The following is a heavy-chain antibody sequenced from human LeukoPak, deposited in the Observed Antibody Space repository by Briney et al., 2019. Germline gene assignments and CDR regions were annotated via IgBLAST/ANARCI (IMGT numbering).Heavy chain of an antibody. CDR1: GGSISSSSYY. D-gene: IGHD2-15*01. CDR3: ARTTRSGGSCYGMDV. Sequence: SETLSLTCTVSGGSISSSSYYWGWIRQPPGKGLEWIGSIYYSGSTYYNPSLKSRVTISVDTSKNQFSLKLSSVTAADTAVYYCARTTRSGGSCYGMDVWGQGTTVTVSS. J-gene: IGHJ6*02. V-gene: IGHV4-39*01. CDR2: IYYSGST.